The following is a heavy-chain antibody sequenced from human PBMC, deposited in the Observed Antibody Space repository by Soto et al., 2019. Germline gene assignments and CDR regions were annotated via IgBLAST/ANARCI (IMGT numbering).Heavy chain of an antibody. CDR1: GFTFSSYS. CDR2: ISSSSSYI. CDR3: ARRLDGSGWTLDY. J-gene: IGHJ4*02. D-gene: IGHD6-19*01. Sequence: GGSLRLSCAASGFTFSSYSMNWVRQAPGKGLEWVSSISSSSSYIYYADSVKGRFTISRDNAKNSLYLQMNSLRAEDTAVYYCARRLDGSGWTLDYWGQGTLVTVSS. V-gene: IGHV3-21*01.